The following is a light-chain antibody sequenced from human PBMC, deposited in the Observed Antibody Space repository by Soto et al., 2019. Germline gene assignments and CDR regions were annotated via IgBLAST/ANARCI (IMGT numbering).Light chain of an antibody. Sequence: QSALTQPASVSGSPGQSITISCTGTSSDAGSYNLVSWYQQHPGKAPKLMIYEVSKRPSGVSNRFSGSKSGNTASLTISGLQAEDEADYYCCSYAGSSTPNWVFGGGTKVTVL. CDR1: SSDAGSYNL. J-gene: IGLJ3*02. CDR2: EVS. V-gene: IGLV2-23*02. CDR3: CSYAGSSTPNWV.